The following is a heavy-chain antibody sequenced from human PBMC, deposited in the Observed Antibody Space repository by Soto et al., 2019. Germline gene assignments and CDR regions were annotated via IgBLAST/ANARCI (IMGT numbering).Heavy chain of an antibody. CDR1: GFSLSTSGVG. J-gene: IGHJ3*02. V-gene: IGHV2-5*02. CDR2: IYWDADK. D-gene: IGHD3-3*01. Sequence: QITLKESGPTLVKPTQTLTLTCTFSGFSLSTSGVGVGWIRQPPGKALEWLALIYWDADKRYSPSLKSRLSITRDNSKNQVVLTITNMDPVDTATYYCAHRKYDFWSGHSGAFDIWGQGTMVTVSS. CDR3: AHRKYDFWSGHSGAFDI.